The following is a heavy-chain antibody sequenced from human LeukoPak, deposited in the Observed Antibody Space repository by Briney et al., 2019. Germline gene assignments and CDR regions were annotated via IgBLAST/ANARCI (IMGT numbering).Heavy chain of an antibody. D-gene: IGHD6-13*01. CDR3: ASPSIAAAGTDY. Sequence: PSETLSLTCTVSGGSISSSSYYWGWICQPPGKGLEWIGSIYYSGSTYYNPSLKSRVTISVDTSKNQFSLKLSSVTAADTAVYYCASPSIAAAGTDYWGQGTLVTVSS. J-gene: IGHJ4*02. CDR2: IYYSGST. V-gene: IGHV4-39*01. CDR1: GGSISSSSYY.